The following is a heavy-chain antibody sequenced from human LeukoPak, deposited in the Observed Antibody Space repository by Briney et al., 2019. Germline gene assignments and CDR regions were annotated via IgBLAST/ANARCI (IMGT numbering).Heavy chain of an antibody. CDR3: ARGGSYRYGSSDY. V-gene: IGHV5-51*01. CDR2: IYPGGSET. CDR1: GYSFSSYW. Sequence: GESLKISCKGLGYSFSSYWNAWVRQRPGKGLEWMGIIYPGGSETRYSPSFQGQVTMSVDESITTAYLQWSSLRASDSAIYYCARGGSYRYGSSDYWGQGTLVTVSS. D-gene: IGHD5-18*01. J-gene: IGHJ4*02.